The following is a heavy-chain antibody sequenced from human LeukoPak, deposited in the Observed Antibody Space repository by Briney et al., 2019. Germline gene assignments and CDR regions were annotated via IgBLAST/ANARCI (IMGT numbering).Heavy chain of an antibody. CDR2: IYYSGST. J-gene: IGHJ3*02. V-gene: IGHV4-59*01. CDR1: GGSISSYY. Sequence: RPSETLSLTCTVSGGSISSYYWSWIRQPPGKGLERIGYIYYSGSTNYNPSLKSRVTISVDTSKNQFSLKLSSVTAADTAVYYCARDEGRSSPGPDDAFDIWGQGTMVTVSS. CDR3: ARDEGRSSPGPDDAFDI. D-gene: IGHD6-6*01.